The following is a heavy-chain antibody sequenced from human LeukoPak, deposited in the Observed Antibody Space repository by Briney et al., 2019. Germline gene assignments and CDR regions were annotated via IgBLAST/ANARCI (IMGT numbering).Heavy chain of an antibody. D-gene: IGHD2-21*02. Sequence: GGSLRLSCAASGFTFSSFSTNWVRQAPGKGLEWVAVIWYDGSNKYYADSVKGRFTISRDNSKNTLYLQMNSLRAEDTAVYYCASCGGDCSYHAFDIWGQGTMVTVSS. V-gene: IGHV3-33*08. CDR3: ASCGGDCSYHAFDI. CDR1: GFTFSSFS. J-gene: IGHJ3*02. CDR2: IWYDGSNK.